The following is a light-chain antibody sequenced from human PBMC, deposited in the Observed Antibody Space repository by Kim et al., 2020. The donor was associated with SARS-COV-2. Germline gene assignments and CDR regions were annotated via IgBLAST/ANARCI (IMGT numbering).Light chain of an antibody. J-gene: IGKJ4*01. CDR3: HQRSNWPLT. CDR1: QSVGSY. V-gene: IGKV3-11*01. CDR2: DAS. Sequence: PGERATLSCRASQSVGSYLAWYQQTPGQAPRLLIYDASNRATGIPARFSGNGSGTDFILTISSLEPEDFAVYYCHQRSNWPLTFGGGTKVDIK.